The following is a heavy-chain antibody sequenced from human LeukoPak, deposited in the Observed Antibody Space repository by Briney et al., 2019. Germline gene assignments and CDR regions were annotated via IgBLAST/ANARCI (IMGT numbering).Heavy chain of an antibody. CDR1: GFTFDDYA. J-gene: IGHJ1*01. CDR2: ISWDGGST. Sequence: GGSLRLSCAASGFTFDDYAMHWVRQAPGKGLEWVSLISWDGGSTYYADSVKGRFTISRDNAKNSLYLQMNSLRAEDTAVYYCVSESSSWYSSAEYFQHWGQGTLVTVSS. D-gene: IGHD6-13*01. CDR3: VSESSSWYSSAEYFQH. V-gene: IGHV3-43D*03.